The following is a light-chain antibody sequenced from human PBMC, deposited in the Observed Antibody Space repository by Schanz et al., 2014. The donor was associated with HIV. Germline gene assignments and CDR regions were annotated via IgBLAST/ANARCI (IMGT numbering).Light chain of an antibody. CDR3: QQYGSS. J-gene: IGKJ3*01. CDR2: GAS. V-gene: IGKV3-20*01. CDR1: QSVSSN. Sequence: IVLTQSPGTLSLSPGERATLSCRASQSVSSNLAWYQQKPGQAPRLLIYGASTRATGIPVRFSGRGSGTEFTLTISRVEHEDYAVYYCQQYGSSFGPGTKVEIK.